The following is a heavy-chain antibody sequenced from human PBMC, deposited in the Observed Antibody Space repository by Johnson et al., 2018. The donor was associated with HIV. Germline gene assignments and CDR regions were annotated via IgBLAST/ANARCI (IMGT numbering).Heavy chain of an antibody. Sequence: LLVSGGGVVQPGRSLRLSCAAYGLNFSTYGMHWVRQAPGKGLEWVAVMWYAGSNQSYAESVQDRFTISRDNSKNTLFLQMNSLRADDTAVYYCAKVAVATAAGGVGLNIWGPGTMVTVSS. CDR3: AKVAVATAAGGVGLNI. CDR1: GLNFSTYG. J-gene: IGHJ3*02. CDR2: MWYAGSNQ. V-gene: IGHV3-33*06. D-gene: IGHD6-13*01.